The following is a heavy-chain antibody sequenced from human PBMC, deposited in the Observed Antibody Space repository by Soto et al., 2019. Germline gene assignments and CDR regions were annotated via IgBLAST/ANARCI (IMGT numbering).Heavy chain of an antibody. Sequence: SETLSLTCGVSGSSFTSNNWWTWVRQPPGQGMEWFAEIYRTGSTDSNPSLKRRVTISLDNSENQLSLKVTSLTAANTAAYSCASRDPGTSFDYWGQGTLVTVSS. J-gene: IGHJ5*01. D-gene: IGHD1-7*01. CDR1: GSSFTSNNW. V-gene: IGHV4-4*02. CDR3: ASRDPGTSFDY. CDR2: IYRTGST.